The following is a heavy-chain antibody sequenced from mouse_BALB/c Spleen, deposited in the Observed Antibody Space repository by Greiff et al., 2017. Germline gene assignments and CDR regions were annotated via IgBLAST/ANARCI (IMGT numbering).Heavy chain of an antibody. CDR2: IYPGNSDT. Sequence: VQLQQSGTVLARPGASVKMSCKASGYTFTSYWMHWVKQRPGQGLDWIGAIYPGNSDTSYNQKFKGKAKLTAVTSTSTAYMELSSLTNEDSAVYYCTRRDYGSSYEDYWGQGTTLTVSS. CDR1: GYTFTSYW. J-gene: IGHJ2*01. D-gene: IGHD1-1*01. CDR3: TRRDYGSSYEDY. V-gene: IGHV1-5*01.